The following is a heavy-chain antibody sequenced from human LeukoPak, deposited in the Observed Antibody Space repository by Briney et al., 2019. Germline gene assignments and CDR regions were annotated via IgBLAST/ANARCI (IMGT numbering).Heavy chain of an antibody. CDR1: GYTFTSYG. V-gene: IGHV1-18*04. Sequence: GASVKVSCKASGYTFTSYGISWVRQAPGQGLEWMGWISAYNGNTNYAQKLQGRVTMTTDTSTSTAYMELRSLRSDDTVVYYCARARPYSSSPNWFDPWGQGTLVTVSS. J-gene: IGHJ5*02. D-gene: IGHD6-13*01. CDR3: ARARPYSSSPNWFDP. CDR2: ISAYNGNT.